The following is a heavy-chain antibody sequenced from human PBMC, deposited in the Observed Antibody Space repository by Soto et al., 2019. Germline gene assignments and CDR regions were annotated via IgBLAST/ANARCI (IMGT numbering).Heavy chain of an antibody. CDR3: TTAHGRFLEWLCLDP. J-gene: IGHJ5*02. Sequence: PGGSLRLSCAASGFTFSNAWMSWVRQAPGKGLEWVGRIKSKTDGGTTDYAAPVKGRFTISRDDSKNTLYLQMNSLKTEDTAVYYCTTAHGRFLEWLCLDPWGQGTLVTVSS. CDR1: GFTFSNAW. V-gene: IGHV3-15*01. CDR2: IKSKTDGGTT. D-gene: IGHD3-3*01.